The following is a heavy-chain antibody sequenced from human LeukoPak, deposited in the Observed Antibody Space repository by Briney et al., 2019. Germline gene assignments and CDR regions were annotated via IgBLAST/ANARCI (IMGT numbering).Heavy chain of an antibody. J-gene: IGHJ4*02. CDR1: GFTFSDYY. Sequence: GGSLRLSCAASGFTFSDYYMSWIRQAPGKGLEWVSYISSSGSAIYYADSVKGRFSISRGNAKNSLYLQMNSLRAEDTAVYYCARPAAGYYPYFDYWGQGTLVTVSS. CDR3: ARPAAGYYPYFDY. D-gene: IGHD3-9*01. CDR2: ISSSGSAI. V-gene: IGHV3-11*01.